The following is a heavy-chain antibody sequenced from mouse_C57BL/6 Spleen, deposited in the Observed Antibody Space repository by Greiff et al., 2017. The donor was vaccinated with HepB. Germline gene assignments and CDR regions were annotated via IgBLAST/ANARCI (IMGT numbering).Heavy chain of an antibody. CDR2: FYPGSGSI. V-gene: IGHV1-62-2*01. J-gene: IGHJ4*01. CDR1: GYTFTEYT. CDR3: ARHEGGVYYDYDEGYAMDY. Sequence: QVHVKQSGAELVKPGASVKLSCKASGYTFTEYTIHWVKQRSGQGLEWIGWFYPGSGSIKYNEKFKDKATLTADKSSSTVYMELSRLTSEDSAVYFCARHEGGVYYDYDEGYAMDYWGQGTSVTVSS. D-gene: IGHD2-4*01.